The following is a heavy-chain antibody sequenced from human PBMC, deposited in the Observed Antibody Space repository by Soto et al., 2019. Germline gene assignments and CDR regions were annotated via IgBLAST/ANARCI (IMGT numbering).Heavy chain of an antibody. J-gene: IGHJ6*03. V-gene: IGHV3-7*01. Sequence: GGSLRLSCAASGFTFSSYWMSWVRQAPGKGLEWVANIKQDGSEKYYVDSVKGRFTISRDNAKNSLYLQMNSLRAEDTAVYYCAREREFGTAGYYYYMDVWGKGTTVTVSS. D-gene: IGHD3-10*01. CDR2: IKQDGSEK. CDR1: GFTFSSYW. CDR3: AREREFGTAGYYYYMDV.